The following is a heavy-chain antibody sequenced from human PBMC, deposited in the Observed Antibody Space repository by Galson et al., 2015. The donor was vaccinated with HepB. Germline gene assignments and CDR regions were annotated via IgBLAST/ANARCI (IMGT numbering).Heavy chain of an antibody. D-gene: IGHD3-16*02. V-gene: IGHV3-64D*06. Sequence: SLRLSCAASGFTFSSYAMHWVRQAPGKGLEYVSAISSNGGSTYYADSVKGRFTISRDNSKNTLYLQMSSLRAEDTAVYYCVKAYVWGSYRYFDYWGQGTLVTVSS. CDR1: GFTFSSYA. CDR3: VKAYVWGSYRYFDY. J-gene: IGHJ4*02. CDR2: ISSNGGST.